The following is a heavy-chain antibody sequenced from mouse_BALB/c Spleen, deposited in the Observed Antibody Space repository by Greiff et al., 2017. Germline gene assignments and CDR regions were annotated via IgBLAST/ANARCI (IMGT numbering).Heavy chain of an antibody. CDR2: ILPGSGST. D-gene: IGHD1-1*01. Sequence: VQLQQSGAELMKPGASVKISCKATGYTFSSSWIEWVKQRPGHGLEWIGKILPGSGSTKYNEKFKGKATFTADTSSNTAYMHLSSLTSEDSAVYYYSSGTYYGSSYEFAYWGQGTLVTVSA. CDR1: GYTFSSSW. V-gene: IGHV1-9*01. J-gene: IGHJ3*01. CDR3: SSGTYYGSSYEFAY.